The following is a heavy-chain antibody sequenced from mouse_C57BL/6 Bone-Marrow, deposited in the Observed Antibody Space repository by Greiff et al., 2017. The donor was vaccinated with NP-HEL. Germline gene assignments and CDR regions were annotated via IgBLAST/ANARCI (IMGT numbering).Heavy chain of an antibody. CDR1: GFTFSSYG. J-gene: IGHJ3*01. Sequence: EVQLVESGGDLVKPGGSLKLSCAASGFTFSSYGMSWFRQTPDKRLEWVATISSGGSYTYYPDSVKGRFTISRDNAKNTLYLQMSSLKSEDTAMYYCARQGRSDYYGRVAYWGQGTLVTVSA. CDR3: ARQGRSDYYGRVAY. D-gene: IGHD1-1*01. V-gene: IGHV5-6*01. CDR2: ISSGGSYT.